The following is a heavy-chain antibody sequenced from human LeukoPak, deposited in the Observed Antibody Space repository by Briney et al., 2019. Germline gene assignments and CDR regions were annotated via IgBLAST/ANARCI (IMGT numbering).Heavy chain of an antibody. CDR1: GYTFTRYW. J-gene: IGHJ4*02. CDR3: ARHVSHSSGHGPDY. Sequence: GESLKISCKVSGYTFTRYWIGWVRQMPGKGLEWMGIIYPGDSDTRYSPSFQGQVTISADKSISTAYLQWGSLKASDTAMYYCARHVSHSSGHGPDYWGQGTLVTVSS. V-gene: IGHV5-51*01. CDR2: IYPGDSDT. D-gene: IGHD6-19*01.